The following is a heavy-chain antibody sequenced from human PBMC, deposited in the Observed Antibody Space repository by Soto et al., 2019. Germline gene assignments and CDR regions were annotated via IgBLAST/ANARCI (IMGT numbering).Heavy chain of an antibody. J-gene: IGHJ4*02. V-gene: IGHV3-23*01. D-gene: IGHD6-13*01. CDR2: ISGSGGST. CDR3: AKDLSTVAAARPNYFDY. Sequence: GGSLRLSCAASGFTFSSYAMSWVRQAPGKGLEWVSAISGSGGSTYYADSVKGRFTISRDNSKNTLYLQMNSLRAEDTAVYYCAKDLSTVAAARPNYFDYWGQGTLVTVSS. CDR1: GFTFSSYA.